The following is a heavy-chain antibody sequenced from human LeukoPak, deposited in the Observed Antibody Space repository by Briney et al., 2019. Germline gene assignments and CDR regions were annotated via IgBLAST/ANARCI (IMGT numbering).Heavy chain of an antibody. D-gene: IGHD2-2*01. CDR3: ARDDCSSTSCYLGLDYFDY. J-gene: IGHJ4*02. CDR2: ISSSSSYI. Sequence: GGSLRLSCAASGFTFSSYSMNWVRQAPGKGLEWVSSISSSSSYIYYADSVKGRFTISRDNAKNSLYLQMNSLRAEDTAVYYRARDDCSSTSCYLGLDYFDYWGQGTLVTVSS. CDR1: GFTFSSYS. V-gene: IGHV3-21*01.